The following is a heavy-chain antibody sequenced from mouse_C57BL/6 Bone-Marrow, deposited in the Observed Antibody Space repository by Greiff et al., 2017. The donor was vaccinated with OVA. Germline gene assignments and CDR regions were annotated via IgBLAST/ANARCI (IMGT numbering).Heavy chain of an antibody. CDR2: IWSGGST. J-gene: IGHJ3*01. Sequence: VQLKESGPGLVQPSQSLSLTCTVSGFSLTSYGVHWVRQSPGKGLEWLGVIWSGGSTDYNAAFISKLSISKDNSKSQVFFKMNSLQADDTAIYYCARNSRLRGFAYWGQGTLVTVSA. CDR1: GFSLTSYG. CDR3: ARNSRLRGFAY. V-gene: IGHV2-2*01. D-gene: IGHD1-3*01.